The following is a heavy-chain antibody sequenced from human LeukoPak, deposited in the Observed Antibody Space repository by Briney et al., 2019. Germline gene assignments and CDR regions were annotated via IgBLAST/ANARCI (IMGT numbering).Heavy chain of an antibody. CDR3: AKDSGGSAWPKYFDC. V-gene: IGHV3-23*01. J-gene: IGHJ4*02. D-gene: IGHD2-15*01. CDR1: GFTFIDYA. CDR2: VSHSGGNT. Sequence: GGSLRLSCAASGFTFIDYAMSWVRQAPGKGPEWVSTVSHSGGNTYHADSVKGRFTISRDNSKNTLYLQMDSLRAEDTALYYCAKDSGGSAWPKYFDCWGQGSLVTVS.